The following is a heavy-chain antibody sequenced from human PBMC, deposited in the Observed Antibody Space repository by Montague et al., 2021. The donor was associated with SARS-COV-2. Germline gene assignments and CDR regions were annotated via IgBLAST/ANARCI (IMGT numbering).Heavy chain of an antibody. V-gene: IGHV4-39*01. D-gene: IGHD2-15*01. CDR1: GGSISSSSYY. CDR2: IYYSGST. J-gene: IGHJ5*02. Sequence: SETLSLTCTVSGGSISSSSYYWGWIRQPPGKGLEWIGSIYYSGSTYYNPSLKSRITISVDTSKNQFSLKLSSVTAADTALYYCARSTYCSGGSCERALLNPWAKGTLVTVPS. CDR3: ARSTYCSGGSCERALLNP.